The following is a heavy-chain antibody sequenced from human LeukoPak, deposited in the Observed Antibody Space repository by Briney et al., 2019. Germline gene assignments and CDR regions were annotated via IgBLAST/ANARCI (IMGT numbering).Heavy chain of an antibody. V-gene: IGHV1-46*01. CDR1: GYTFTSYY. CDR2: INPSGGST. CDR3: ARGYCSGGSCYYSEYFQH. Sequence: ASVKVSCKASGYTFTSYYMHWVRQAPGQGLVWMEIINPSGGSTSYAQKFQGRVTMTRDTSTSTVYMELSSLRSEDTAVYYCARGYCSGGSCYYSEYFQHWGQGTLVTVSS. D-gene: IGHD2-15*01. J-gene: IGHJ1*01.